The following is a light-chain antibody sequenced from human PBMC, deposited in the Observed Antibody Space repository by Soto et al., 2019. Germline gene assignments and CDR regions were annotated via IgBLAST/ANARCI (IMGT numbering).Light chain of an antibody. J-gene: IGKJ1*01. Sequence: ILLTQSPATLSLSPGERATLSCGASQSVSSYLAWYQQKPGQAPRLLIYDASNRATGIPARFSGSGSGTDFTLTISSLAPEDFAVYYCQQRSNWLLTFGQGTKVDIK. CDR2: DAS. CDR1: QSVSSY. CDR3: QQRSNWLLT. V-gene: IGKV3-11*01.